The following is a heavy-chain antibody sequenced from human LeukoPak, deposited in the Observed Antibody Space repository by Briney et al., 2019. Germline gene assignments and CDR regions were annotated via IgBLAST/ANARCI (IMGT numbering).Heavy chain of an antibody. CDR3: AKGYVRGDGYWDFDY. CDR1: GFTYSKYA. D-gene: IGHD5-24*01. J-gene: IGHJ4*02. Sequence: GGSLRLSCASSGFTYSKYAMSWVRQAPGKGLEWVSGITGGGSRYYSDSVKGRFTISRDNSRNTMSMEMNSLRVEDTAVYYCAKGYVRGDGYWDFDYRGQGSMVSVCS. CDR2: ITGGGSR. V-gene: IGHV3-23*01.